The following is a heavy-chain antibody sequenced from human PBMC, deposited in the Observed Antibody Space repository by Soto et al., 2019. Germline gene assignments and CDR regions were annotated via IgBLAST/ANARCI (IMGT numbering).Heavy chain of an antibody. CDR1: GGTFSSYA. J-gene: IGHJ3*02. CDR3: ARDIVVVTARGRAFDI. CDR2: IIPILGIA. V-gene: IGHV1-69*04. D-gene: IGHD2-21*02. Sequence: QVQLVQSGAEVKKPGSSVKVSCKASGGTFSSYAISWVRQAPGQGLEWMGRIIPILGIANYEQKFQGTGTITADKPPSTAYMGLGSLRPEDTAVYYCARDIVVVTARGRAFDIWGQGTMVTVSS.